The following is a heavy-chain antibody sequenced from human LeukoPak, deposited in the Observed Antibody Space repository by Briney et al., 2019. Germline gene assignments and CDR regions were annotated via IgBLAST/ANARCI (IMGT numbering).Heavy chain of an antibody. CDR1: GFTFSSYG. V-gene: IGHV3-30*18. CDR3: AKPRQGVTAVAGTNGMDV. J-gene: IGHJ6*02. CDR2: ISYDGSNK. D-gene: IGHD6-19*01. Sequence: GGSLRLSCAASGFTFSSYGMHWVRQAPGKGLEWVAVISYDGSNKYYADSVKGRFTISRDNSKNTLYLQMNSLRAEDTAVYYCAKPRQGVTAVAGTNGMDVWGQGTTVTVSS.